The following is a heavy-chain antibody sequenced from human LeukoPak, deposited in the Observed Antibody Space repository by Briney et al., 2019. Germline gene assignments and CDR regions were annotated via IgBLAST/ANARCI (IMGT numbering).Heavy chain of an antibody. V-gene: IGHV1-3*01. CDR3: ARGRLITMVRGVITFDY. CDR2: INAGNGNT. D-gene: IGHD3-10*01. CDR1: GYTFTSYA. Sequence: ASVKVCCKASGYTFTSYAMHWVRQAPGQRLEWMGWINAGNGNTEYSQKFQGRVTIARDTSASTAYMELSSLRSEDTAVYYCARGRLITMVRGVITFDYWGQGTLATVSS. J-gene: IGHJ4*02.